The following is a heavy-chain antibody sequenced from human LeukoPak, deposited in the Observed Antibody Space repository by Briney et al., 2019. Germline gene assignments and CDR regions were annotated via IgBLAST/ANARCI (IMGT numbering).Heavy chain of an antibody. CDR1: GFTVSSNY. J-gene: IGHJ4*02. Sequence: GGSLRLSCAASGFTVSSNYMSWVRQAPGKGLEWLSVIYSDGRTYYADSVKGRFTISRDNSKNTLYLQMNSLRAEDTAVYYCARAPGGTQASSGYFDYWGQGTLVTVSS. CDR2: IYSDGRT. V-gene: IGHV3-53*01. D-gene: IGHD3-22*01. CDR3: ARAPGGTQASSGYFDY.